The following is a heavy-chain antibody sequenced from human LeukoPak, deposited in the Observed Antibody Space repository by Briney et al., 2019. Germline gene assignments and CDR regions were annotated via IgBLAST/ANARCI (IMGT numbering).Heavy chain of an antibody. J-gene: IGHJ4*02. CDR1: GGSFSGYY. CDR2: INHSGST. Sequence: SETLSLTCAVYGGSFSGYYWSWIRQPPGKGLEWIGEINHSGSTNYNPSLKSRVTISVDTSKNQFSLKLSSVTAADTAVYYCAGWPGWLQFGYYFDYWGQGTLVTVSS. D-gene: IGHD5-24*01. V-gene: IGHV4-34*01. CDR3: AGWPGWLQFGYYFDY.